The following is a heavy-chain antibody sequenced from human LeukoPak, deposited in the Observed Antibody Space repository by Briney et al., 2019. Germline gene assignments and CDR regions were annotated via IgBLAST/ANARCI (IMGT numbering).Heavy chain of an antibody. D-gene: IGHD1-1*01. Sequence: PGGSLRLSCAASGFTVSSNYMSWVRQAPGKGLEWVSVIYSGGSTYYADSVKGRFSISRDNSKNTLHLQMNSLRAEDTAVYYCARQWKAEYFNHWGQGTLVTVSS. CDR3: ARQWKAEYFNH. CDR2: IYSGGST. J-gene: IGHJ1*01. V-gene: IGHV3-66*04. CDR1: GFTVSSNY.